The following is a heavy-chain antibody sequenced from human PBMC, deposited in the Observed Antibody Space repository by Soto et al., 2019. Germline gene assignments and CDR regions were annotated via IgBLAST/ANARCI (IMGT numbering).Heavy chain of an antibody. CDR2: ISAYNGNT. V-gene: IGHV1-18*01. Sequence: QVQLVQSGAEVKKPGASVKVSCKASGYTFTSDGIGWVRRAPGQGLEWMGWISAYNGNTNYAQKLQGRVTMTTDTSTSTAYMELKSLRPDDTAVYYCARALYYYGSGSSEYFQHWGQGTLVTVSS. CDR3: ARALYYYGSGSSEYFQH. CDR1: GYTFTSDG. J-gene: IGHJ1*01. D-gene: IGHD3-10*01.